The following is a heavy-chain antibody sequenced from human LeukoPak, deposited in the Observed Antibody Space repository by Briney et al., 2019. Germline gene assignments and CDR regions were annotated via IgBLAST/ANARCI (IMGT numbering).Heavy chain of an antibody. CDR1: GGTLSSYA. V-gene: IGHV1-69*13. Sequence: SVKVSCKASGGTLSSYAISWVRQAPGQGLEWMGGIIPIFGTANYAQKFQGRVTITADESTSTAYMELSSLRSEDTAVYYCASLANVVPAAMVDYWGQGTLVTVSS. CDR2: IIPIFGTA. J-gene: IGHJ4*02. CDR3: ASLANVVPAAMVDY. D-gene: IGHD2-2*01.